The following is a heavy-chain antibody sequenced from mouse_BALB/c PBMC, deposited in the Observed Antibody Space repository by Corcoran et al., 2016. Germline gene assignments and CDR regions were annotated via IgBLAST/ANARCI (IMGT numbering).Heavy chain of an antibody. CDR2: INTYTGEP. CDR1: GYTFTNYG. J-gene: IGHJ4*01. V-gene: IGHV9-3-1*01. Sequence: QNQLVQSGPELTKPGETVKIPCKASGYTFTNYGMNWVKQAPGKGLKWMGWINTYTGEPTYADDFKGRFAFSLETSASTAYLQINNLKNEDTATYFGAREPYAMDYWGQGTSVTVSS. CDR3: AREPYAMDY.